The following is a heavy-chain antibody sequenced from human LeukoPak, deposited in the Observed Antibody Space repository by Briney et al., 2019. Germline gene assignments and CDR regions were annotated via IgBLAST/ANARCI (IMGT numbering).Heavy chain of an antibody. CDR3: ARGGGGYYDSSGYYYFDY. CDR1: GFTFSSYG. CDR2: ISYDGSNK. J-gene: IGHJ4*02. Sequence: PGRSLRLSCAASGFTFSSYGMHWVRQAPGKGLEWVAVISYDGSNKYYADSVKGRFTISRDNSKNTLYLQMNSLRAEDTAVYYCARGGGGYYDSSGYYYFDYWGQGTLVTVSS. D-gene: IGHD3-22*01. V-gene: IGHV3-30*03.